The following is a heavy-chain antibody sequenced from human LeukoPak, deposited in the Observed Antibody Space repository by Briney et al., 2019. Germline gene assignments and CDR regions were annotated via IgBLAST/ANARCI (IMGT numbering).Heavy chain of an antibody. J-gene: IGHJ4*02. CDR3: ARDGGATAYFDY. CDR1: GGSISSYY. CDR2: IYGSGST. D-gene: IGHD1-26*01. Sequence: SETLSLTCTVSGGSISSYYWSWIRQPPGKGLEWVGHIYGSGSTNYNPSLKSRVTISVDTSKNQFSLKLTSVSAADTAVYYCARDGGATAYFDYWGQGTLVTASS. V-gene: IGHV4-59*01.